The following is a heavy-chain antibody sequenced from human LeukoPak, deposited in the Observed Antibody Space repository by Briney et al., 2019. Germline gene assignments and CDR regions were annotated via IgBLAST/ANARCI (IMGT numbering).Heavy chain of an antibody. CDR2: IYYSGST. CDR3: ARDGSGGTMVRGHIPTKNYYYYGMDV. J-gene: IGHJ6*02. CDR1: GGSISSYY. Sequence: SETLSLTCTVSGGSISSYYWSWIRQPPGKGLEWIGYIYYSGSTNYNPSLKSRVTISVDTSKNQFSLKLSSVTAADTAVYYCARDGSGGTMVRGHIPTKNYYYYGMDVWGQGTTVTVSS. D-gene: IGHD3-10*01. V-gene: IGHV4-59*01.